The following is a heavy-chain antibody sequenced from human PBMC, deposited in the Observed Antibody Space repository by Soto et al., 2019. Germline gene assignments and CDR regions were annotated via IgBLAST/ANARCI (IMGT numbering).Heavy chain of an antibody. CDR3: ARDQALYCSGGSCYGPYYYGMDV. Sequence: ASVKVSCKASGYTFTIYYMHWVRQAPGQGLEWMGIINPSGGSTSYAQKFQGRVTMTRDTSTSTVYMELSSLRSEDTAVYYCARDQALYCSGGSCYGPYYYGMDVWGQGTTVTVSS. CDR2: INPSGGST. CDR1: GYTFTIYY. J-gene: IGHJ6*02. V-gene: IGHV1-46*01. D-gene: IGHD2-15*01.